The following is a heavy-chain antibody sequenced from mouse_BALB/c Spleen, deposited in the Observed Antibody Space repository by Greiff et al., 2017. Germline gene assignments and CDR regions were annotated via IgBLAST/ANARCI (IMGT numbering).Heavy chain of an antibody. D-gene: IGHD2-1*01. V-gene: IGHV1-82*01. CDR2: IYPGDGDT. J-gene: IGHJ4*01. CDR1: GYAFSSSW. Sequence: QVQLQQSGPELVKPGASVKISCKASGYAFSSSWMNWVKQRPGQGLEWIGRIYPGDGDTNYNGKFKGKATLTADKSSSTAYMQLSSLTSVDSAVYFCARDLLYAMDYWGQGTSVTVSS. CDR3: ARDLLYAMDY.